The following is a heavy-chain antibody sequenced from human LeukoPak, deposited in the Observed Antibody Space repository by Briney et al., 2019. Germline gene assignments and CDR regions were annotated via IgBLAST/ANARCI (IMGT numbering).Heavy chain of an antibody. V-gene: IGHV3-74*01. CDR1: GFTFSSYW. CDR2: INSDGSST. D-gene: IGHD2-2*01. J-gene: IGHJ4*02. Sequence: GGSLRLSCAASGFTFSSYWMHWVRQAPGKGLVWVSRINSDGSSTSYADSVTGRFTISRDNAKNTLYLQMNGLRAEDTAVYYCARGPSSQFRTDYWGQGTLVTVSS. CDR3: ARGPSSQFRTDY.